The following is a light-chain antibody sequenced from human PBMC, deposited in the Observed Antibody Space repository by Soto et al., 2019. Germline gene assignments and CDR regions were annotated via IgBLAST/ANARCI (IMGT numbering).Light chain of an antibody. CDR1: STDFVSYNR. Sequence: QPVLTQPPSVSGSPGQSVTISCTGTSTDFVSYNRVSWYQQPPGTAPKLMIYEVSKRPSGVPDRFSGSKSGNTASLTISALQAADEADYYCSLYTSENAYVFGTGTKVTVL. CDR2: EVS. V-gene: IGLV2-18*01. J-gene: IGLJ1*01. CDR3: SLYTSENAYV.